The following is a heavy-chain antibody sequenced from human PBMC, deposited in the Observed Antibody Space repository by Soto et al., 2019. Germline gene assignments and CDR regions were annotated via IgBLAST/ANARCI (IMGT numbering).Heavy chain of an antibody. Sequence: QVQLVQSGAEVKKPGSSVKVSCKASGGTFSSYTISWVRQAPGQGLEWMGRIIPILGIANYAQKFQGRVKIYAAXSTSTAYRELSSLRSEDTAVYYCASDYGGNSVLDYWGQGTLVTVSS. CDR2: IIPILGIA. CDR3: ASDYGGNSVLDY. V-gene: IGHV1-69*02. CDR1: GGTFSSYT. J-gene: IGHJ4*02. D-gene: IGHD4-17*01.